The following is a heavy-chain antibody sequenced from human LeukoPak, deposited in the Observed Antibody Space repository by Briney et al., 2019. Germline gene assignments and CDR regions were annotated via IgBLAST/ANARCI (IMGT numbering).Heavy chain of an antibody. V-gene: IGHV1-24*01. Sequence: SSVKVSCKVSGYTLTELSMHWVRQAPGKGLECMGGFDPEDGETIYAQTFQGRVNITEDTSKDTAYIELSSLRYEDTAVYLCATDHGATGVGYWGQGTLGTVS. CDR2: FDPEDGET. D-gene: IGHD1-26*01. J-gene: IGHJ4*02. CDR3: ATDHGATGVGY. CDR1: GYTLTELS.